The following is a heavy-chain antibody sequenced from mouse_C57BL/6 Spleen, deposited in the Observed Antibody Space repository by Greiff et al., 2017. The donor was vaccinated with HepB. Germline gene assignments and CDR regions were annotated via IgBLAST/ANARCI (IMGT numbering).Heavy chain of an antibody. J-gene: IGHJ1*03. CDR2: IHPNSGST. CDR1: GYTFTSYW. Sequence: VQLQQSGAELVKPGASVKLSCKASGYTFTSYWMHWVKQRPGQGLEWIGMIHPNSGSTNYNEKFKSKATLTVDKSSSTAYMQLSSLTSEDSAVYYGARHYYGSRGYFDVWGTGTTVTVSS. CDR3: ARHYYGSRGYFDV. D-gene: IGHD1-1*01. V-gene: IGHV1-64*01.